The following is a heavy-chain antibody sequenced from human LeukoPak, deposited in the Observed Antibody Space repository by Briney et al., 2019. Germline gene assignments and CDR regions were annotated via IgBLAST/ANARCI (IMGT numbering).Heavy chain of an antibody. V-gene: IGHV4-34*01. D-gene: IGHD2-2*01. CDR2: INHSGST. CDR1: GGSFSGYY. CDR3: PRAGQDPLDIVVVPAAKYFDY. J-gene: IGHJ4*02. Sequence: PSETLSLTCAAYGGSFSGYYWSWIRQPPGKGLEWIGEINHSGSTNYNPSLKSRVTISVDTSKNQFSLKLSSVTAADTAVYYCPRAGQDPLDIVVVPAAKYFDYWGQGTLVTVSS.